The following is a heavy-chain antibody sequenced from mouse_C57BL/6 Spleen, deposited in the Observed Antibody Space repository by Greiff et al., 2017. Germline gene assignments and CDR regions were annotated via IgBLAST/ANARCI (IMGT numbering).Heavy chain of an antibody. V-gene: IGHV1-15*01. J-gene: IGHJ2*01. CDR3: TRGSYAYFDY. CDR2: IDPETGGT. CDR1: GYTFTDYE. Sequence: VQLQQSGAELVRPGASVTLSCKASGYTFTDYEMHWVKQTPVHGLEWIGAIDPETGGTAYNQKFKGKAILTADKSSSTAYMELRSLTSEDSAVYYCTRGSYAYFDYWGQGTTLTVSS. D-gene: IGHD1-1*01.